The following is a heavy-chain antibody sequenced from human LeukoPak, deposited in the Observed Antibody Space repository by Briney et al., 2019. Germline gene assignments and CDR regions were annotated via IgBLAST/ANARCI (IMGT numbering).Heavy chain of an antibody. CDR2: ISSSGSTI. CDR1: GFTFSSYE. V-gene: IGHV3-48*03. CDR3: ARGAVLRYFDWLLENWFDP. Sequence: PGGSLRLSCAASGFTFSSYEMSWVRQAPGKGLEWVSYISSSGSTIYYADSVKGRFTISRDNAKNSLHLQMNSLRAEDTAIYYCARGAVLRYFDWLLENWFDPWGQGTLVTVSS. J-gene: IGHJ5*02. D-gene: IGHD3-9*01.